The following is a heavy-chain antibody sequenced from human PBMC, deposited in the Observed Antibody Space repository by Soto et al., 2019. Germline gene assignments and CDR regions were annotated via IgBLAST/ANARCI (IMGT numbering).Heavy chain of an antibody. J-gene: IGHJ6*02. CDR1: GYSIASVYY. V-gene: IGHV4-38-2*01. CDR3: ARTFDYYGMDV. CDR2: IYHAGIV. Sequence: PSETLSLTCAVSGYSIASVYYWAWIRQSPGKWLERIGSIYHAGIVYYNPSLNSRVAVSLDTSKNHFSLKLTFVTAADTAVYYCARTFDYYGMDVWGQRTTVTVSS.